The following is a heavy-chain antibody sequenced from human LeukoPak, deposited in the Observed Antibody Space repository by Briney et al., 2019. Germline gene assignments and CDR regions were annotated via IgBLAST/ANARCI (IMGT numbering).Heavy chain of an antibody. J-gene: IGHJ4*02. CDR1: GFTFSSYW. CDR3: ASGDNFDY. D-gene: IGHD7-27*01. V-gene: IGHV3-7*01. CDR2: IKKDASAK. Sequence: GGSLRLSCAGSGFTFSSYWMSWVGQAPGKGLEGVANIKKDASAKYYVGSVQGRFTISRDNAKNSLYLQMNSLRAEDTAVYFCASGDNFDYWGQGTLVTVSS.